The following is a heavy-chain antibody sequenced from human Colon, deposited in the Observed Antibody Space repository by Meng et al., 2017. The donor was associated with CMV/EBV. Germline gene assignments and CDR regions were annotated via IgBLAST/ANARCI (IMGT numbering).Heavy chain of an antibody. Sequence: SETLSLTCTVSNGSIRSSGYYWAWIRQPPGKGLEWIGSIYYSGSTYYNPSLKSRVTISVDTSKNQFSLKLSSVTAADTAVYYCARDCSSTSCYLDYWGQGTLVTVSS. J-gene: IGHJ4*02. CDR1: NGSIRSSGYY. CDR2: IYYSGST. V-gene: IGHV4-39*07. CDR3: ARDCSSTSCYLDY. D-gene: IGHD2-2*01.